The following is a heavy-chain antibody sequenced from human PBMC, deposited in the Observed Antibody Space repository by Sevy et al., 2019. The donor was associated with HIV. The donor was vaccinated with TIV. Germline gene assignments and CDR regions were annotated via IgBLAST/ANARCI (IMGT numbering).Heavy chain of an antibody. CDR2: ISSSSRYI. CDR1: GFTFSTYS. CDR3: ARDGVAAIPFDY. Sequence: GGSLRLSCAASGFTFSTYSMNWVRQAPGKGLEWVSCISSSSRYIYYADSVKGRFTISRNNAKNSLYLQMNSLRAEDTAVYYCARDGVAAIPFDYWGQGTLVTVSS. D-gene: IGHD2-15*01. V-gene: IGHV3-21*01. J-gene: IGHJ4*02.